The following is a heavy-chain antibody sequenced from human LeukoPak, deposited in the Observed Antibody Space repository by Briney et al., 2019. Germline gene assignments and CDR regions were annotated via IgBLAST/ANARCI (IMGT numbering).Heavy chain of an antibody. D-gene: IGHD1-26*01. CDR3: ARVGATTWFDP. J-gene: IGHJ5*02. CDR2: INHSGST. CDR1: GGSISSYY. V-gene: IGHV4-34*01. Sequence: PSETLSLTCTVSGGSISSYYWSWIRQPPGKGLEWIGEINHSGSTNYNPSLKSRVTISADTSKNQFSLKLSSVTAADTAVYYCARVGATTWFDPWGQGTLVTVSS.